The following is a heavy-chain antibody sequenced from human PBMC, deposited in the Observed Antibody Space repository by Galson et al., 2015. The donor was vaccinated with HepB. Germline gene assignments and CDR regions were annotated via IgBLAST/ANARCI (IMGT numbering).Heavy chain of an antibody. CDR2: IIPILGIA. V-gene: IGHV1-69*02. CDR3: ARAELGVRDYYYYYGMDV. CDR1: GGTFSSYT. D-gene: IGHD1-7*01. J-gene: IGHJ6*02. Sequence: SVKVSCKASGGTFSSYTISWVRQAPGQGLEWMGRIIPILGIANYAQKFQGRVTITADQSTSTAYMELSSLRSEDTAVYYCARAELGVRDYYYYYGMDVWGQGTTVTVSS.